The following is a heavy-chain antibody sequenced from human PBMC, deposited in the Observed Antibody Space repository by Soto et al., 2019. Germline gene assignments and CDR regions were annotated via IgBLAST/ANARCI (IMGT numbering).Heavy chain of an antibody. CDR2: IYYSGST. CDR1: GGSISSSSYS. CDR3: GRQPGHCGSTTCFGYYSVDV. J-gene: IGHJ6*02. D-gene: IGHD2-2*01. V-gene: IGHV4-39*01. Sequence: QLQLQESGPRLVKPSETLSLTCSVSGGSISSSSYSWGWIRQPPGKGLEWIGTIYYSGSTHYNPSLEGRVAISADTPNNHVTLRLASVTAADTAVYYCGRQPGHCGSTTCFGYYSVDVWGQGTTVTVS.